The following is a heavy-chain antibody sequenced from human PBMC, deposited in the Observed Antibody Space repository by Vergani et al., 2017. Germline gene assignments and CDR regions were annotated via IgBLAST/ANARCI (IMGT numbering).Heavy chain of an antibody. CDR3: AREDWNYVLYGMDV. D-gene: IGHD1-7*01. CDR2: ISSSSSYI. CDR1: GFTFSSYS. V-gene: IGHV3-21*01. Sequence: EVQLVESGGGLVKPGGSLRLSCAASGFTFSSYSMNWVRQAPGKGLEWVSSISSSSSYIYYADSVKGRFTISRDNAKNSLYLQMNSLRAEDTAVYYCAREDWNYVLYGMDVWGQGTTVTVSS. J-gene: IGHJ6*02.